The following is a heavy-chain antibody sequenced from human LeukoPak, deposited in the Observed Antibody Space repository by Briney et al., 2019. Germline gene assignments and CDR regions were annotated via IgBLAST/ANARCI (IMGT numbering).Heavy chain of an antibody. D-gene: IGHD3-22*01. J-gene: IGHJ4*02. V-gene: IGHV3-9*01. CDR2: ISWNSGSI. CDR3: AKDLSPYDSSGLDY. Sequence: GRSLRLSCAASGFTFDDYAMHWVRQAPGKGLEWVSGISWNSGSIGYADSVKGRFTISRDNAKNSLYLQMNSLRAEDTAVYYCAKDLSPYDSSGLDYWGQGTLVTVSS. CDR1: GFTFDDYA.